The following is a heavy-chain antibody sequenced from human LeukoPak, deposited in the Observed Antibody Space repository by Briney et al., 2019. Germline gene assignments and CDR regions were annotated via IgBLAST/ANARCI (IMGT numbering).Heavy chain of an antibody. J-gene: IGHJ4*02. CDR1: GFTFSSYG. D-gene: IGHD6-13*01. CDR3: AKDRRAAAGTFDY. V-gene: IGHV3-30*18. Sequence: GRSLRLSCAASGFTFSSYGMHWVRQAPGKGLEWVAVISYDGSNKYYADSVKGRFTISRDNSKNTLYLQMNSLRAEDTAVYYCAKDRRAAAGTFDYWGQGTLVTVPS. CDR2: ISYDGSNK.